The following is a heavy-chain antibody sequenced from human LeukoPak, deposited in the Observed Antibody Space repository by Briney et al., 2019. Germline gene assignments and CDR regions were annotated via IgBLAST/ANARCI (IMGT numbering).Heavy chain of an antibody. CDR3: AREAALLWFGVFDD. J-gene: IGHJ4*02. CDR1: GFTFSSYS. V-gene: IGHV3-48*01. CDR2: ISLSSSTI. Sequence: GGSLRLSCAASGFTFSSYSMNWVRQAPGKGLEWISYISLSSSTIYYADSVKGRFTISRDNAKNSLYLQMNSLRAEDTAVYYCAREAALLWFGVFDDWGQGTLVTVSS. D-gene: IGHD3-10*01.